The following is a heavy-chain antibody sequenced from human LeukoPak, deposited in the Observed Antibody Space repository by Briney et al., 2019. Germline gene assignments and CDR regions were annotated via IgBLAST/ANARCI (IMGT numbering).Heavy chain of an antibody. Sequence: ASVKVSCKASGGTFSSYAISWVRQAPGQGLEWMGGIIPIFGTANYAQKFQGRVTITADESTSTAYMELSSLRSEDTAVYYCARDQGSGSYYRPQVGAFDIWGQGTMVTVSS. CDR1: GGTFSSYA. CDR3: ARDQGSGSYYRPQVGAFDI. CDR2: IIPIFGTA. J-gene: IGHJ3*02. V-gene: IGHV1-69*01. D-gene: IGHD3-10*01.